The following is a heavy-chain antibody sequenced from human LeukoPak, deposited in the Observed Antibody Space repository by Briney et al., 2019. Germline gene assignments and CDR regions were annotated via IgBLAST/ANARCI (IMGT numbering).Heavy chain of an antibody. CDR1: GFTFSVYP. D-gene: IGHD1-26*01. CDR3: ARDPNLYSGTYDTY. CDR2: IKQDGSER. Sequence: GGSLRLSCVTSGFTFSVYPMTWVRQAPGKGLEWVANIKQDGSERYYVDSVKGRFTISRDNAKNSVFLQMNSLRAEDTAVYYCARDPNLYSGTYDTYWGQGTLVTVS. V-gene: IGHV3-7*03. J-gene: IGHJ4*02.